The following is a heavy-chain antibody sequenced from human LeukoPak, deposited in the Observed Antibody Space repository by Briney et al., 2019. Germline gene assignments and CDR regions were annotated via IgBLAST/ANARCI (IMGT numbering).Heavy chain of an antibody. CDR3: ARRPNSGDYGNDY. J-gene: IGHJ4*02. CDR2: ISGSSRYI. CDR1: GFTFSTYS. V-gene: IGHV3-21*01. Sequence: GGSLRLSCAASGFTFSTYSMNWVRQAPGKGLEWVSTISGSSRYIYFADSVRGRFTISRDNAKNSVYLQMNSLRAEDTALYYCARRPNSGDYGNDYWGQGTLVTVSS. D-gene: IGHD4-17*01.